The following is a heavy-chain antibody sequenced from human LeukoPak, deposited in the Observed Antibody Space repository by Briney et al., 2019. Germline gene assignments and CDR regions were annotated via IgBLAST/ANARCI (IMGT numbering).Heavy chain of an antibody. CDR3: AIFGGDIGQTDAFDI. Sequence: PSETLSLTCAVYGGSFSGYYWSWIRQPPGKGLEWIGEINHSGSTNYNPSLKSRVTISVDTSKNQFSLKLSSVTAADTAVYYCAIFGGDIGQTDAFDIWGQGTMVTVSS. J-gene: IGHJ3*02. V-gene: IGHV4-34*01. CDR2: INHSGST. CDR1: GGSFSGYY. D-gene: IGHD2-21*02.